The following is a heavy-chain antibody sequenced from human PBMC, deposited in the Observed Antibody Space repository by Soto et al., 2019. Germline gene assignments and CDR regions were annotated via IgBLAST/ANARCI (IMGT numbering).Heavy chain of an antibody. Sequence: ASVKVSCKASGYTFTSYYMHWVRQAPGQGLEWMGIINPSGGSTSYAQKFQGRVTMTRDTSTSTVYMELSSPRSEDTAVYYCARQQKLELRSYWFDPWGQGTLVTVSS. CDR3: ARQQKLELRSYWFDP. J-gene: IGHJ5*02. V-gene: IGHV1-46*01. CDR2: INPSGGST. CDR1: GYTFTSYY. D-gene: IGHD1-7*01.